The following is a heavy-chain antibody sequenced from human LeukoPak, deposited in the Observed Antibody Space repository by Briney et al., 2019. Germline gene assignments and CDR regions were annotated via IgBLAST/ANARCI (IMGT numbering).Heavy chain of an antibody. CDR3: ARGNSLRRLYGYYFDY. D-gene: IGHD3-10*01. CDR1: GGSFSGYY. CDR2: INHSGST. Sequence: SETLSLTCAVYGGSFSGYYWSWIRQPPGKGLEWIGEINHSGSTNYNPSLKSRVTISVDTSKNQFSLKLSSVTAADTAVYYCARGNSLRRLYGYYFDYWGQGTLVTVS. V-gene: IGHV4-34*01. J-gene: IGHJ4*02.